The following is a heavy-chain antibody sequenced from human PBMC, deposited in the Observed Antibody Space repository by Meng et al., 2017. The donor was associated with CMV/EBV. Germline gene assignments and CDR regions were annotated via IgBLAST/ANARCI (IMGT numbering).Heavy chain of an antibody. CDR2: IRGRGGSP. J-gene: IGHJ4*02. V-gene: IGHV3-23*01. D-gene: IGHD3-16*01. CDR1: GFIFIDYA. Sequence: GESLKISCAASGFIFIDYAMTWVRRAPGRGLEWVSTIRGRGGSPYYADSVKGRFTISRDNAKNTLYLQINRLRGDDTAVYYCAKERQIIFRLREFSLDSWGPGTVVTVSS. CDR3: AKERQIIFRLREFSLDS.